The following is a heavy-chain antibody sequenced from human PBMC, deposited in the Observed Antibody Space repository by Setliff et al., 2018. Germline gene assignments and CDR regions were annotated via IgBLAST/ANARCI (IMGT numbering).Heavy chain of an antibody. D-gene: IGHD3-3*01. CDR2: ISAYTGKT. CDR3: ARAPRLEWILPTFDY. J-gene: IGHJ4*02. V-gene: IGHV1-18*01. Sequence: GASVKVSCKAADYTFLSYGLSWVRQAPGQGLEWMGWISAYTGKTDYAQNFQGRVTMTTDTSTSTGYVELRSLRYDDTAVYYCARAPRLEWILPTFDYWGQGTPVTVSS. CDR1: DYTFLSYG.